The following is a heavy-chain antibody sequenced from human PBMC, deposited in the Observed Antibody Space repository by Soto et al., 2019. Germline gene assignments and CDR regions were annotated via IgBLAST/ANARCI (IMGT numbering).Heavy chain of an antibody. CDR3: ARGQFDDSSGGFDY. Sequence: QVQLVESGGGVVQPGRSLRLSCAASGFTFSSYGMHWVRQAPGKGLEWVAVIWYDGSNKYYADSVKGRFTISRDNSNNTLDLQMNSRRAEDTAVYYCARGQFDDSSGGFDYWGQGTLVTVSS. V-gene: IGHV3-33*01. CDR2: IWYDGSNK. CDR1: GFTFSSYG. J-gene: IGHJ4*02. D-gene: IGHD3-22*01.